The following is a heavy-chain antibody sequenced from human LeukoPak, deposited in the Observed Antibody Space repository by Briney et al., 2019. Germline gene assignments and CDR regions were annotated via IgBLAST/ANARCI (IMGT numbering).Heavy chain of an antibody. CDR3: ARLGTMVRGAIHY. V-gene: IGHV4-34*01. Sequence: GSLRLSCAASGFTFSSYSMNWVRQPPGKGLEWIGEINHSGSTNYNPSLKSRVTISVDTSKNQFSLKLSSVTAADTAVYYCARLGTMVRGAIHYWGQGTLVTVSS. CDR2: INHSGST. CDR1: GFTFSSYS. D-gene: IGHD3-10*01. J-gene: IGHJ4*02.